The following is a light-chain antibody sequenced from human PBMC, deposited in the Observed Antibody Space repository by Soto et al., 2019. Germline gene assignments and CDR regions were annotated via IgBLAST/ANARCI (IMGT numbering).Light chain of an antibody. CDR2: DAS. CDR1: QSVSTY. V-gene: IGKV3-11*01. CDR3: QQRSNWPYT. Sequence: EIVLTQSPVTLSLSPGERATLSCRTSQSVSTYLAWYRQKPGQAPRLLIYDASNRATGIPARFSGSGSGTDFTLTISSLEPEDFAVYYCQQRSNWPYTFGQGTKLEIK. J-gene: IGKJ2*01.